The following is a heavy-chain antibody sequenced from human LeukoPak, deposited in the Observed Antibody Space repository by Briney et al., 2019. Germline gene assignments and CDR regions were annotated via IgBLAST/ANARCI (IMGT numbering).Heavy chain of an antibody. D-gene: IGHD3-3*01. Sequence: ASVKVSCRASGGTFSSYAISWVRQAPGQGLEWMGWMNPNSGNTGYAQKFQGRVTITRNTSISTAYMELSSLRSEDTAVYYCARGNDFWSGYFDYWGQGTLVTVSS. J-gene: IGHJ4*02. CDR1: GGTFSSYA. CDR2: MNPNSGNT. V-gene: IGHV1-8*03. CDR3: ARGNDFWSGYFDY.